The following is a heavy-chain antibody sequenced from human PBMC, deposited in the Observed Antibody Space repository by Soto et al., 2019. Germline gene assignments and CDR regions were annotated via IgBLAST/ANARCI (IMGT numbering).Heavy chain of an antibody. CDR2: IYYSGST. J-gene: IGHJ5*02. V-gene: IGHV4-39*01. Sequence: SETLSLTCTVSGGSISSSSYYWGWIRQPPGKGLEWIGSIYYSGSTYYNPSLKSRVTISVDTSKYQFSLKLSSVTAADTAVYYCARRGSSCYAFDPWGQGTLVTVSS. CDR1: GGSISSSSYY. CDR3: ARRGSSCYAFDP. D-gene: IGHD2-2*01.